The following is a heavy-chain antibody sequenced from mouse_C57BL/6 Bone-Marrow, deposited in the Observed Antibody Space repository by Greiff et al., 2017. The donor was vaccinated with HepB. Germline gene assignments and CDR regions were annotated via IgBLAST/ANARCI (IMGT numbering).Heavy chain of an antibody. CDR3: AKLVYFDY. V-gene: IGHV1-82*01. Sequence: QVQLQQSGPELVKPGASVKISCKASGYAFSSSWMNWVKQRPGKGLEWIGRIYPGDGDTKYNGKFKGKATLTADKSSSTAYMQLSSLTSEDSAVYFCAKLVYFDYWGQGTTLTVSS. CDR1: GYAFSSSW. J-gene: IGHJ2*01. CDR2: IYPGDGDT. D-gene: IGHD6-2*01.